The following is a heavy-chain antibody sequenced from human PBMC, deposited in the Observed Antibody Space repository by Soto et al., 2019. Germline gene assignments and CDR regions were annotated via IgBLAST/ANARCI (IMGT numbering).Heavy chain of an antibody. D-gene: IGHD3-10*01. CDR1: GGSLRSGGYS. CDR3: ARAPRGNYGYPSYFDY. J-gene: IGHJ4*02. CDR2: IYHSGCT. V-gene: IGHV4-30-2*01. Sequence: TSENLSLTLAVSGGSLRSGGYSWSRIRQPPGKGLEWIGYIYHSGCTYYNPSLKSRVTISVDRSKNQFSLKLSSVTAADTAVYYCARAPRGNYGYPSYFDYWGQGTLVTVSS.